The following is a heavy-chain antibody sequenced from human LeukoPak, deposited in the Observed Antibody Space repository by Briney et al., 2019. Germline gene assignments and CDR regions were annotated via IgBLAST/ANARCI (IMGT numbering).Heavy chain of an antibody. J-gene: IGHJ4*02. Sequence: GASVKVSCKASGYTFTAYYIHWVRQGTGQGLEWMGWINPNNGGTNYAQKFQGRVTMTRDTSISTAYMELSSLRSDDTAVYYCARDLFIATAPTDYWGQGTLVTVSS. D-gene: IGHD6-13*01. CDR1: GYTFTAYY. CDR2: INPNNGGT. V-gene: IGHV1-2*02. CDR3: ARDLFIATAPTDY.